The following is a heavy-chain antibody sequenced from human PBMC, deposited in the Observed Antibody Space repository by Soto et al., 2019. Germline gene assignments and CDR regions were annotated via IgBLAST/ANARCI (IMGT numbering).Heavy chain of an antibody. D-gene: IGHD4-17*01. CDR3: ARRPPTVTTYYFDY. V-gene: IGHV4-39*01. J-gene: IGHJ4*02. CDR1: GGSISSVGYY. CDR2: IYYTGTT. Sequence: SETLSLTCTVSGGSISSVGYYWGWIRQPPGKGLEWIGTIYYTGTTYYNPSLKSRVTISVDTSQNQFSLKLGSVTAADTAVYYCARRPPTVTTYYFDYWGQGTLVTVSS.